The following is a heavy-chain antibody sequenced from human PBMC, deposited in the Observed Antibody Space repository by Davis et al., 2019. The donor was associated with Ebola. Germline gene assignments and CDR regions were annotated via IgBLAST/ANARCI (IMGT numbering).Heavy chain of an antibody. Sequence: PGGSLRLSCAASGFTFSSYAMHWVRQAPGRGLEWVSSIGGTGGDTYYADSVKGRFTISRDNSKNTLYLQINSLRAEDTAVYYCAKEIGGMATIYEVGYFDYWGQGTLVTVSS. CDR2: IGGTGGDT. CDR3: AKEIGGMATIYEVGYFDY. V-gene: IGHV3-23*01. J-gene: IGHJ4*02. CDR1: GFTFSSYA. D-gene: IGHD5-24*01.